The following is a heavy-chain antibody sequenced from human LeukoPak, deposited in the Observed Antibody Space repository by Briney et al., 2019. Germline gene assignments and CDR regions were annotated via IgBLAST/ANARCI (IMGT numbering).Heavy chain of an antibody. CDR1: GYTFTSYG. CDR3: ARVRRYYYDSSGPADY. CDR2: ISAYNGNT. V-gene: IGHV1-18*01. Sequence: ASVKVSCKASGYTFTSYGISWVRQAPGQGLEWMGWISAYNGNTNYAQKLQGRVTMTTDTSTSTAYMELRSLRSDDTAVSYCARVRRYYYDSSGPADYWGQGSLVTVSS. D-gene: IGHD3-22*01. J-gene: IGHJ4*02.